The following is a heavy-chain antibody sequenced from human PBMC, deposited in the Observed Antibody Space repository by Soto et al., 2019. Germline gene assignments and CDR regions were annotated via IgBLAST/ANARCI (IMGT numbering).Heavy chain of an antibody. Sequence: SETLSLTCTVSGGSINSYYWSWIRQPPGKGLEWIGQIYYTGSTNYNPSLKGRVTISVDRSKNQFSLRLSSVTAADTAVYYCAMAKTMLYNWFDPWGQGTLVTVSS. CDR3: AMAKTMLYNWFDP. V-gene: IGHV4-59*08. CDR2: IYYTGST. D-gene: IGHD3-10*02. J-gene: IGHJ5*02. CDR1: GGSINSYY.